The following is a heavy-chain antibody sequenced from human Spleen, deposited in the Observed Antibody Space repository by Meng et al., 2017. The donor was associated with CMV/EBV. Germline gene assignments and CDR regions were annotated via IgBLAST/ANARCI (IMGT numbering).Heavy chain of an antibody. D-gene: IGHD4-11*01. CDR2: ICYNGNT. V-gene: IGHV4-39*07. Sequence: SETLSLTCTVPGGSMGRGPYHRAWIRQPPGKGLEWLGSICYNGNTFYNPSLKIRVTISGDTSKNQFSLKVNSLTAADTAVYYCALTTDNWFDPWGHGILVTVSS. CDR3: ALTTDNWFDP. J-gene: IGHJ5*02. CDR1: GGSMGRGPYH.